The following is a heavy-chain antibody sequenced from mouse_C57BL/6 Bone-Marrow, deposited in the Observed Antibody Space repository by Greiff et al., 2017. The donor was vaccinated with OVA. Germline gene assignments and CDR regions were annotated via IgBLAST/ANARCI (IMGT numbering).Heavy chain of an antibody. V-gene: IGHV1-50*01. J-gene: IGHJ4*01. Sequence: QVQLQQPGAELVKPGASVKLSCQASGYTFTSYWMQWVKQRPGQGLEWIGEIDPSDSYTNYNQKFKGKATLTVDTSSSTAYMQLSSLTSEDSAVYYCAREGYYYGSSPYYAMDYWGQGTSVTVSS. CDR2: IDPSDSYT. D-gene: IGHD1-1*01. CDR1: GYTFTSYW. CDR3: AREGYYYGSSPYYAMDY.